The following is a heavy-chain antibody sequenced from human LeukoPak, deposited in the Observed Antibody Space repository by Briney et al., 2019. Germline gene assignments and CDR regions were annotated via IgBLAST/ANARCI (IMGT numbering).Heavy chain of an antibody. J-gene: IGHJ4*02. CDR1: GFTFSSYA. V-gene: IGHV3-23*01. D-gene: IGHD6-19*01. CDR3: AKPKRDSSGWLLVDY. Sequence: GGSLRLSCAASGFTFSSYAMSWVRQAPGRGLEWVSAISGSGGSTYYADSVKGRFTISRDNSKNTLYLQMNSLRAEDTAVYYCAKPKRDSSGWLLVDYWGQGTLVTVSS. CDR2: ISGSGGST.